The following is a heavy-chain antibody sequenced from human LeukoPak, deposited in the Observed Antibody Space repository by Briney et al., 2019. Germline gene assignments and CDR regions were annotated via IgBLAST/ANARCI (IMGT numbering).Heavy chain of an antibody. J-gene: IGHJ5*02. D-gene: IGHD6-13*01. V-gene: IGHV1-8*01. Sequence: ASVKVSCKASGYTFTSYDINWVRQATGQGLEWMGWMNPNSGNTGYAQKFQGRVTMTRSTSISTAYMELSSLRSEDTAVYYCARQAAAGTVSSKSWFDPWGQGTLVTVSS. CDR3: ARQAAAGTVSSKSWFDP. CDR2: MNPNSGNT. CDR1: GYTFTSYD.